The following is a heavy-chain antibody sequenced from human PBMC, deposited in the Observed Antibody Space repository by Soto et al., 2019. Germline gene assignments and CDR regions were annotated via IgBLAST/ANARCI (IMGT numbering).Heavy chain of an antibody. V-gene: IGHV3-33*01. Sequence: GGSLRLSCAASGFTFSSYGMHWVRQAPGKGLEWVAVIWYDGSNKYYADSVKGRFTISRDNSKNTLYLQMNSLRAEDTAVYYCARDPGDGDYAFSYRYYYYYMDVWGKGTTVTVSS. CDR1: GFTFSSYG. J-gene: IGHJ6*03. CDR2: IWYDGSNK. CDR3: ARDPGDGDYAFSYRYYYYYMDV. D-gene: IGHD4-17*01.